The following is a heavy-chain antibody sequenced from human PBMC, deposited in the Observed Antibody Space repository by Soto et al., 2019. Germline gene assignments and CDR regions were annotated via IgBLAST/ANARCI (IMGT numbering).Heavy chain of an antibody. CDR2: INPNSGGT. CDR3: ARAPKAAAGTGYYGMDV. Sequence: ASVKVSCKASGYTFTGYYMHWVRQAPGQGLEWMGWINPNSGGTNYAQKFQGWVTMTRDTSISTAYMELSRLRSDDTAVDYCARAPKAAAGTGYYGMDVWGQGTTVTVSS. V-gene: IGHV1-2*04. D-gene: IGHD6-13*01. J-gene: IGHJ6*02. CDR1: GYTFTGYY.